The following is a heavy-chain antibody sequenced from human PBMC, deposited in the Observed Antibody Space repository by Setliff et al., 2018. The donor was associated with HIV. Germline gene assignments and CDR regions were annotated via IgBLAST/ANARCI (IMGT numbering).Heavy chain of an antibody. V-gene: IGHV1-3*01. CDR3: ASILETATNWGALWFDP. CDR1: GYTFKTYG. CDR2: INVGKGNT. J-gene: IGHJ5*02. D-gene: IGHD3-16*01. Sequence: ASVKVSCKASGYTFKTYGMHWVRQAPGQSLEWMAWINVGKGNTKYSQNLQGRLTVTGDTSASTVDMELSSLRSEDTAVYYCASILETATNWGALWFDPWGQGTLVTVSS.